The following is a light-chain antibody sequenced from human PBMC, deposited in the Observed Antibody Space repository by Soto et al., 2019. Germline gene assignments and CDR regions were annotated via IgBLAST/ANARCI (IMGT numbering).Light chain of an antibody. J-gene: IGKJ1*01. CDR3: QQYGSSSWT. CDR1: QSISSSY. V-gene: IGKV3-20*01. Sequence: EIVLTQSPGTLSLSPGKRATLSCRASQSISSSYLAWYQQRPGQAPRLLIYGASSRATGIPDRFSGSGSGTEFTLTISRLEPEDFAVYYCQQYGSSSWTFGQGTQVDIK. CDR2: GAS.